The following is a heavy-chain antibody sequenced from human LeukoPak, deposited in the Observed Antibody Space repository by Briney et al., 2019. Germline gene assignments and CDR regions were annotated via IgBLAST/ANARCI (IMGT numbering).Heavy chain of an antibody. CDR2: IRYDGRNK. J-gene: IGHJ4*02. Sequence: GGSLRLSCAASGFTFSSYAMHWVRQAPGKGLEWVAFIRYDGRNKYYADSVKGRFTISRDNSKNTLYLQMNSLRAEDTAVYYCAKAGGAVAPDYWGQGTLIIVSS. CDR1: GFTFSSYA. CDR3: AKAGGAVAPDY. D-gene: IGHD6-19*01. V-gene: IGHV3-30*02.